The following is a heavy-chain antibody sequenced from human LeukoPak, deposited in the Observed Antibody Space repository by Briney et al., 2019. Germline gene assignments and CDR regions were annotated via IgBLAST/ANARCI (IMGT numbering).Heavy chain of an antibody. V-gene: IGHV4-61*05. CDR3: ARVGSINYDSEPFDAFDI. CDR1: GGSISSSSYY. D-gene: IGHD3-22*01. J-gene: IGHJ3*02. Sequence: PSETLSLTCTVSGGSISSSSYYWGWIRQPPGKGLEWIGYIYYSGSTNYNPSLKSRVTISVDTSKNQFSLKLSSVTAADTAVYYCARVGSINYDSEPFDAFDIWGQGTMVTVSS. CDR2: IYYSGST.